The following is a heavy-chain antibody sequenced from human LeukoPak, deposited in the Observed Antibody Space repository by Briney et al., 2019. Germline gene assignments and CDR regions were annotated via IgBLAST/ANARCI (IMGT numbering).Heavy chain of an antibody. J-gene: IGHJ4*02. V-gene: IGHV4-31*03. CDR2: GYYSGST. CDR3: ARFYYSTSGSYPSYFDF. CDR1: GGSIGIGGYY. D-gene: IGHD3-10*01. Sequence: SRTLSLTCTVSGGSIGIGGYYWTWIRQHPGKGLEWIGYGYYSGSTYHDPSLQSRVTISVDPSKNQFSLRLTSVTAADTAVYYCARFYYSTSGSYPSYFDFWGQGTLVTVSS.